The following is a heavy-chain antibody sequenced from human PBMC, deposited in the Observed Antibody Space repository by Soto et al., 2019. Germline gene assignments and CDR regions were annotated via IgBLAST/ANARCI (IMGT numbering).Heavy chain of an antibody. V-gene: IGHV3-23*01. D-gene: IGHD5-12*01. CDR1: GFTFSSYA. CDR3: AKDRNRWLRFDLGY. Sequence: EVQLLESGGGLVQPGGSLRLSCAASGFTFSSYAMSWVRQAPGKGLEWVSSITGSAGSTYYADSVKGRFTISRDNSKHTVFLQMNSLRAEATAVYYCAKDRNRWLRFDLGYWGQGTLVTVSS. J-gene: IGHJ4*02. CDR2: ITGSAGST.